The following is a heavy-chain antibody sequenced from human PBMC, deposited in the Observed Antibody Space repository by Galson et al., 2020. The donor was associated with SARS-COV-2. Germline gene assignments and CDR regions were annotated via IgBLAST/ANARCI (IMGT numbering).Heavy chain of an antibody. V-gene: IGHV3-21*01. CDR1: GFTFSSYS. D-gene: IGHD3-3*01. J-gene: IGHJ6*03. Sequence: NSGGSLRLSCAASGFTFSSYSMNWVRQAPGKGLEWVSSISSSSSYIYYADSVKGRFTISRDNAKNSLYLQMNSLRAEDTAVYYCARAGDDVLEWLANDCYYYMDVWGKGSTVTVCS. CDR3: ARAGDDVLEWLANDCYYYMDV. CDR2: ISSSSSYI.